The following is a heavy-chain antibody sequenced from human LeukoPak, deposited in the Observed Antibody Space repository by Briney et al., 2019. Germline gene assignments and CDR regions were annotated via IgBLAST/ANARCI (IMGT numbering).Heavy chain of an antibody. D-gene: IGHD3-22*01. CDR3: AATYYYDGSGDY. CDR1: GFTFSKYG. CDR2: ISSTGSNI. Sequence: GGSLRLSCAASGFTFSKYGIHWVRQAPGKGLEWVSYISSTGSNIYYADSVKGRFTISRDNAKNSLYLLMNSLRTEDTAVYYCAATYYYDGSGDYWGQGTLVTVSS. J-gene: IGHJ4*02. V-gene: IGHV3-48*03.